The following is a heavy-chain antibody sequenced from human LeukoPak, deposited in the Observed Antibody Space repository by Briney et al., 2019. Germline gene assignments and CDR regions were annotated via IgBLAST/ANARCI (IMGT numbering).Heavy chain of an antibody. V-gene: IGHV4-31*03. D-gene: IGHD5-24*01. Sequence: SETLSLTCTVSGGSISSGGYYWSWIRQHPGKGLEWIGYIYYSGSTYYNPSLKSRVTISVDTSKNQFSLKLSSVTAADTAVYYCARGTRQYGRDGYNPYYFDYWGQGTLVTVSS. CDR3: ARGTRQYGRDGYNPYYFDY. CDR1: GGSISSGGYY. J-gene: IGHJ4*02. CDR2: IYYSGST.